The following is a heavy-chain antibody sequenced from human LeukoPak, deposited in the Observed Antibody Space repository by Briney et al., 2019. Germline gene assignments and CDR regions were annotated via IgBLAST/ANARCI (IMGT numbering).Heavy chain of an antibody. CDR1: GFTFDDYA. Sequence: GRSLRLSCAASGFTFDDYAMHWVRQAPGKGLEWVSGISWNSGSIGYADSVKGRFTISRDNAENSLYLQMNSLRAEDTALYYCAKAQGSEIAAQIDYWGQGTLVTVSS. D-gene: IGHD6-6*01. CDR2: ISWNSGSI. V-gene: IGHV3-9*01. CDR3: AKAQGSEIAAQIDY. J-gene: IGHJ4*02.